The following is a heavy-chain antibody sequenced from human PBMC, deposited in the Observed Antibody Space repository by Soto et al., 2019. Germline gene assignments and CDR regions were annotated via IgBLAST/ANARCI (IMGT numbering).Heavy chain of an antibody. CDR3: ARSIGSGGVIGGFDY. J-gene: IGHJ4*02. Sequence: QVQLVQSGAEVRKSGSAVRVSCKASGGTFNMYAMNWVRQAPGQGLEWMAGIIPIFDTPRYSQRFKGRVTITVDESTSTAYMDLTGLRSEDTAIYYCARSIGSGGVIGGFDYWGQGTLVTVAS. D-gene: IGHD3-16*02. CDR1: GGTFNMYA. V-gene: IGHV1-69*01. CDR2: IIPIFDTP.